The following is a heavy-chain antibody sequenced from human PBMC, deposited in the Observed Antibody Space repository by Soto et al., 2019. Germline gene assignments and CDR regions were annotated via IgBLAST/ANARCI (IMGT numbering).Heavy chain of an antibody. CDR2: ISGCGGST. V-gene: IGHV3-23*01. CDR1: GFTFSSYA. D-gene: IGHD3-9*01. Sequence: GGSLRLSCAASGFTFSSYAKSWVRQAPGKGLEWVSAISGCGGSTYYADSVKGRVTISRYKSKNTVYLQMNCLRAEDTAVYYCAKSAGDILTGYYYFDYWGQGTLVTVSS. J-gene: IGHJ4*02. CDR3: AKSAGDILTGYYYFDY.